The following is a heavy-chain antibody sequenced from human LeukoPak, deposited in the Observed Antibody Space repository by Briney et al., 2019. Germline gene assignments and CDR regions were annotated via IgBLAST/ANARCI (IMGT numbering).Heavy chain of an antibody. J-gene: IGHJ6*02. CDR2: ISWNSGSI. CDR1: GFTFDDYA. Sequence: GGSLRLSCAASGFTFDDYAMHWVRQAPGKGLEWVSGISWNSGSIGYADSVKGRFTISRDNAKNSLYLQMNSLRAEDTALYYRAKGRTSYYYYYGMDVWGQGTTVTVSS. CDR3: AKGRTSYYYYYGMDV. V-gene: IGHV3-9*01.